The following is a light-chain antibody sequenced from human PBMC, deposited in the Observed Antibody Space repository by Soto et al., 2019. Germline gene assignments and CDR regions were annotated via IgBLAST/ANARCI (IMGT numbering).Light chain of an antibody. CDR1: QSVSSN. CDR2: GAS. Sequence: EIVMTQSPATLSVSPGEGATLSCRASQSVSSNLAWYQQKPGQAPRLLIYGASSRATGIPDRFSGSGSGTQFTLTISRLEPEDFAVYYCQQYGSSGTFGQGTRVEI. V-gene: IGKV3-20*01. CDR3: QQYGSSGT. J-gene: IGKJ1*01.